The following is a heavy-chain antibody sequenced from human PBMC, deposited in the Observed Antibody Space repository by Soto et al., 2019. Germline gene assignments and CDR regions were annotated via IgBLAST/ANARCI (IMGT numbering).Heavy chain of an antibody. CDR3: AYGERRSGYDFWDPFDY. Sequence: QVQLIQSGAEVKKPGASVKVSCKVSGYTLTELSMHWVRQAPGKGLEWMGGFDPEDGETIYAQKFQGRVTMTEDTSTDTAYMELSSLRSEDTAVYYCAYGERRSGYDFWDPFDYWGQGTLVTVSS. CDR2: FDPEDGET. CDR1: GYTLTELS. J-gene: IGHJ4*02. V-gene: IGHV1-24*01. D-gene: IGHD5-12*01.